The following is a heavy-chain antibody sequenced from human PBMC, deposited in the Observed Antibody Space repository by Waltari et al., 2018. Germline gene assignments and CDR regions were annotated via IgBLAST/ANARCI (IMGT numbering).Heavy chain of an antibody. CDR2: IYYSGST. Sequence: QLQLQESGPGLVKPSETLSLTCTVSGGSISSSSYYWGWIRQPPGKGLEWIGSIYYSGSTYYTPSLKSRVTISVDTSKNQFSLKLSSVTAADTAVYYCARHWGYGGNSYFDYWGQGTLVTVSS. CDR1: GGSISSSSYY. D-gene: IGHD4-17*01. CDR3: ARHWGYGGNSYFDY. J-gene: IGHJ4*02. V-gene: IGHV4-39*07.